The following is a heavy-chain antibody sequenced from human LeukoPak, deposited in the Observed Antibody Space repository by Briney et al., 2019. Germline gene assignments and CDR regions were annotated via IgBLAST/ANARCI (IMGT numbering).Heavy chain of an antibody. CDR1: GASSSNYY. J-gene: IGHJ4*02. CDR2: TTHDGRT. CDR3: APIYGDFSDFDY. Sequence: SETLSLTCGVYGASSSNYYWNWIRQPPGKGLEWIGETTHDGRTNYSPSLRGRATISGDTSKSQFSLKLYSVTAADTAVYYCAPIYGDFSDFDYWGLGTLVTVSS. D-gene: IGHD2-21*02. V-gene: IGHV4-34*01.